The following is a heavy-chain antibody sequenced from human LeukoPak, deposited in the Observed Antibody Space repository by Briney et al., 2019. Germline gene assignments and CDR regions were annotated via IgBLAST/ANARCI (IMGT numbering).Heavy chain of an antibody. D-gene: IGHD3-10*01. J-gene: IGHJ4*02. CDR3: AKIGSMVQGIITD. V-gene: IGHV3-23*01. Sequence: GGSLRLSCAATGFTFSTYAMSWVRQAPGKGLEWVSAISVGGSTTYYADSVKGRFTISRDNSKNALYLQMNSLRAEDTAVYYCAKIGSMVQGIITDWGQGTLVTVSS. CDR1: GFTFSTYA. CDR2: ISVGGSTT.